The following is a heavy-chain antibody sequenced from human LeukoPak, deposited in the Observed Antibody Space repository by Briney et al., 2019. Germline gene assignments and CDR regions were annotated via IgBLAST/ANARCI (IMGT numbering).Heavy chain of an antibody. V-gene: IGHV1-2*02. CDR2: TNPNSGGT. CDR3: SSGGWRENNAFDI. J-gene: IGHJ3*02. Sequence: ASVKVSCKASGYTFTGYYMHWVRQAPGQGLEWMGWTNPNSGGTNYAQKFQGRVTMTRDTSISTAYMELSRLRSDDTAVYYCSSGGWRENNAFDIWGQGTMVTVSS. CDR1: GYTFTGYY. D-gene: IGHD3-16*01.